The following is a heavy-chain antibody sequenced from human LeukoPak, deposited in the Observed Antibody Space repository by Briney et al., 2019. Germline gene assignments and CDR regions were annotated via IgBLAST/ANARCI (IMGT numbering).Heavy chain of an antibody. J-gene: IGHJ5*02. D-gene: IGHD3-22*01. CDR2: IYPSDSDT. CDR3: ARQEAGYYDSSGYKYNWFDP. CDR1: GYSFTSYW. V-gene: IGHV5-51*01. Sequence: GESLKISCKGSGYSFTSYWIGWVRQMPGKGLEWMGIIYPSDSDTRYSPSFQGQVTISADKSISTAYLQWSSLKASDTAMYYCARQEAGYYDSSGYKYNWFDPWGQGTLVTVSS.